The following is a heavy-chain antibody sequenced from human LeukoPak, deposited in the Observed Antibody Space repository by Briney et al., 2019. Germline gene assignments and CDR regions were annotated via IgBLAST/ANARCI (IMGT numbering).Heavy chain of an antibody. CDR2: IKSKTDGGTT. CDR3: TSQYFDY. Sequence: GGSLRLSCAASGFTFSSYSMNWVRQGPGKGPEWVGRIKSKTDGGTTDYAAPVEGRFTISRDDSKNTVYLQMNSLKTDDTAVYYCTSQYFDYWGQGTLVAVYS. CDR1: GFTFSSYS. J-gene: IGHJ4*02. V-gene: IGHV3-15*01.